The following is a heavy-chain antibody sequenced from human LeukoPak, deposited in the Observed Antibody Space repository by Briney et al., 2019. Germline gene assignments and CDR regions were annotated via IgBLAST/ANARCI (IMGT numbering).Heavy chain of an antibody. CDR2: IYHSGST. D-gene: IGHD1-26*01. CDR3: TSRGELQGYFQH. Sequence: TLSLTCAVSGGSISSSNWWSWVRQPPGKGLEWIGEIYHSGSTNYNPSLKSRVTISVDKSKNQFSLKLSSVTAADTAVYYCTSRGELQGYFQHWGQGTLVTVSS. J-gene: IGHJ1*01. V-gene: IGHV4-4*02. CDR1: GGSISSSNW.